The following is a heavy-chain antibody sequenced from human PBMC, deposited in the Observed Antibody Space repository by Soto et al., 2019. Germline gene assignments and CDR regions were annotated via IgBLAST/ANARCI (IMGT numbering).Heavy chain of an antibody. CDR2: IYYSGTT. CDR1: GGSISTDY. D-gene: IGHD1-26*01. CDR3: ARGKYSGSYYDWFDP. Sequence: SETLCLSCSGSGGSISTDYWSWIRQPPGKGLEWIGYIYYSGTTNYNPSLKSRVTISVDTAKNQFSLKLSSVTAADTAVYYCARGKYSGSYYDWFDPWGQGTLVTVS. J-gene: IGHJ5*02. V-gene: IGHV4-59*01.